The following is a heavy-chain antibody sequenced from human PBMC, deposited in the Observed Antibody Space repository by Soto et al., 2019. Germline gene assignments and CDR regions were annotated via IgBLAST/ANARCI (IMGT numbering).Heavy chain of an antibody. V-gene: IGHV1-18*01. CDR1: GYTFNTFG. Sequence: ASVKVSCKTSGYTFNTFGISWVRQAPGQGLEWMGWISAYNGNTNYAQKLQGRVTMTTDTSTSTAYMELRSLRSDDTAVYYCARDRDYGGSFDYWGQGTLVTVSS. J-gene: IGHJ4*02. CDR2: ISAYNGNT. CDR3: ARDRDYGGSFDY. D-gene: IGHD4-17*01.